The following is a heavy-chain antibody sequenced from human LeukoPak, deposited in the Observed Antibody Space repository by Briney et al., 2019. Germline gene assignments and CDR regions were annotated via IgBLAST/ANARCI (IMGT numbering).Heavy chain of an antibody. J-gene: IGHJ5*02. CDR3: ARDRWQQLDWFDP. Sequence: ASVKVPCKASGYTFTGYYMHWVRQAPGQGLEWMGLINPNTGGTNYAQRFQGRVTMTRDTSISTVYMDLRSLRSDDAAVYYCARDRWQQLDWFDPWGQGTLVIVSS. CDR1: GYTFTGYY. V-gene: IGHV1-2*02. D-gene: IGHD5-24*01. CDR2: INPNTGGT.